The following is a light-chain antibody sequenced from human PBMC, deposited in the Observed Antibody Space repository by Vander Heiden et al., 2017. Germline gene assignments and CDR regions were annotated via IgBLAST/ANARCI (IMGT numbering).Light chain of an antibody. CDR1: RRDIGSYEL. J-gene: IGLJ3*02. CDR3: CSYAGFSWV. CDR2: DIS. Sequence: QSALTQPAPVSGSPGQSITISCTGTRRDIGSYELVSWYQQHPGKVPKLIIYDISERPPGVFSRFSGSKSGNTASLTISGLQADADAYYYCCSYAGFSWVFGGGTKLTVL. V-gene: IGLV2-23*02.